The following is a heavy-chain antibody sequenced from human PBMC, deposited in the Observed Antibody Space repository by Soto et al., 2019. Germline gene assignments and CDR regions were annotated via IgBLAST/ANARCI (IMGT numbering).Heavy chain of an antibody. CDR1: GGSIRSYY. V-gene: IGHV4-59*01. Sequence: SEALSLTCSVSGGSIRSYYWSWIRQTPGKGLEWIGYINHSGSTNYSPSLKSRLTISVDTSKNHFSLKLSSVTAADTAVYYCARIKGSCEWLLQGDALDIWGQGTLVTVS. J-gene: IGHJ3*02. CDR2: INHSGST. CDR3: ARIKGSCEWLLQGDALDI. D-gene: IGHD3-22*01.